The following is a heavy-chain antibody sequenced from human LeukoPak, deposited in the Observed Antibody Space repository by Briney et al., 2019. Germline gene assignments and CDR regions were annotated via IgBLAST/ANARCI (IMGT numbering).Heavy chain of an antibody. D-gene: IGHD5-18*01. CDR3: ARDGLWIQNAFDI. CDR1: GGSISSGSYY. CDR2: IYTSGST. Sequence: SETLSLTCTVSGGSISSGSYYWSWIRQPAGKGLEWIGRIYTSGSTNYNPSLKSRVTISVDTSKNQFSLKLSSVTAADTAVYYCARDGLWIQNAFDIWGQGTLVTVSS. J-gene: IGHJ3*02. V-gene: IGHV4-61*02.